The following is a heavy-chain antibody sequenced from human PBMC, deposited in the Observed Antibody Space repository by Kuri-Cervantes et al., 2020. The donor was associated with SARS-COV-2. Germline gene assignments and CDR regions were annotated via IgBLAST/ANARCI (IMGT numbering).Heavy chain of an antibody. CDR2: IIPILGIA. CDR3: ARATPSGPTTPGI. V-gene: IGHV1-69*04. D-gene: IGHD3-10*01. CDR1: GGTFSSYA. Sequence: SVKVSCKASGGTFSSYAISWVRQAPGQGPEWMGRIIPILGIANYAQKFQGRVTITADKSTSTAYMELSSLRSEDTAVYYCARATPSGPTTPGIWGQGTMVTVSS. J-gene: IGHJ3*02.